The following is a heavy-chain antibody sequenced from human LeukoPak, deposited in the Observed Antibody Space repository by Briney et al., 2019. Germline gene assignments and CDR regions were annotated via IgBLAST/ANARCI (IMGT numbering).Heavy chain of an antibody. J-gene: IGHJ3*02. V-gene: IGHV3-21*01. CDR1: GFTFSTYS. D-gene: IGHD3-22*01. CDR2: TSSGSSFT. CDR3: ARPTAYYDSSGNAFDI. Sequence: GGSLRLSCVVSGFTFSTYSMSWVRQAPGKGLEWASSTSSGSSFTYYADSVKGRFTISRDNAQNSLYLQMNSQRAEDTAVYYCARPTAYYDSSGNAFDIWGQGTMVSVSS.